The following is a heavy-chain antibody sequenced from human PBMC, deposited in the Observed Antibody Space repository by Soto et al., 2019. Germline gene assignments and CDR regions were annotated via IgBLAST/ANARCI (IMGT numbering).Heavy chain of an antibody. CDR3: ARCEYSGTSTWLDP. J-gene: IGHJ5*02. D-gene: IGHD5-18*01. V-gene: IGHV4-31*03. CDR1: DDSISSGGYY. CDR2: IYYTGST. Sequence: QVQLRESGPGLVKPSQTLSLTCTVSDDSISSGGYYWAWIRQHPGRGLEWIVYIYYTGSTYYSPSLKRRLTISVDTAQNQFSLDLTSVTAADTAVYYCARCEYSGTSTWLDPWGPGTPVAVSS.